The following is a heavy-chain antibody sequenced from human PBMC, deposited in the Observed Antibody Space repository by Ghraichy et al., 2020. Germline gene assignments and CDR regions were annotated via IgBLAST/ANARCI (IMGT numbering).Heavy chain of an antibody. J-gene: IGHJ6*04. CDR1: GYSISSGYY. Sequence: SETLSLTCAVSGYSISSGYYWGWIRQPPGKGLDWIGSFYHSGSTYYNPSLKSRVTISVDTSKNQVSLKLSSVTAADTAVYYCARISPRTTASWGKGTTVTVSS. V-gene: IGHV4-38-2*01. CDR3: ARISPRTTAS. D-gene: IGHD1-14*01. CDR2: FYHSGST.